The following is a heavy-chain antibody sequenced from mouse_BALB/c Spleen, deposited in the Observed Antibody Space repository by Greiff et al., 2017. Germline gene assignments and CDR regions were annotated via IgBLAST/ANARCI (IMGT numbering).Heavy chain of an antibody. V-gene: IGHV1-4*01. J-gene: IGHJ3*01. D-gene: IGHD2-4*01. CDR2: INPSSGYT. Sequence: VKLVESGAELARPGASVKMSCKASGYTFTSYTMHWVKQRPGQGLEWIGYINPSSGYTNYNQKFKDKATLTADKSSSTAYMQLSSLTSEDSAVYYCARSYYDYGAWFAYWGQGTLVTVSA. CDR3: ARSYYDYGAWFAY. CDR1: GYTFTSYT.